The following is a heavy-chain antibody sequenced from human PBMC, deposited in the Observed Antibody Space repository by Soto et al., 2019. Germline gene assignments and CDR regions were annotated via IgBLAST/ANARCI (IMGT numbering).Heavy chain of an antibody. CDR3: ARGFDLQYGMDV. Sequence: GGSLRLSCAASGFPFSTYAMSWVRQAPRKGLEWVSYISGSSDTIYYADSVKGRFTISRDNAKNSLYLQMNSLRDDDTAVYFCARGFDLQYGMDVWGQGTTVTVSS. CDR1: GFPFSTYA. D-gene: IGHD3-10*01. J-gene: IGHJ6*02. CDR2: ISGSSDTI. V-gene: IGHV3-48*02.